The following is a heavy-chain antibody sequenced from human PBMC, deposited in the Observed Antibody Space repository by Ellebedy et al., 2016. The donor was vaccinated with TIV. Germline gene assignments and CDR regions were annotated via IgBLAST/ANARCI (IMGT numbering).Heavy chain of an antibody. CDR2: ISTYNVNT. D-gene: IGHD1-26*01. Sequence: AASVKVSCKAPGYTFTSYGISWVRQAPGQGLEWMGWISTYNVNTNYAQKLQGRVTMTTDTATSTVHMELRSLRSDDTAVYYCARDVVGGRGAGFDYWGQGTLVTVSS. CDR3: ARDVVGGRGAGFDY. J-gene: IGHJ4*02. V-gene: IGHV1-18*01. CDR1: GYTFTSYG.